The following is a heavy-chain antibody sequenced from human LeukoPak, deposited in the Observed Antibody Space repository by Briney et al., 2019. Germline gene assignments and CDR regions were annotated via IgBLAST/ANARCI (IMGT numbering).Heavy chain of an antibody. CDR1: GGSISSSNW. Sequence: SETLSLTCAVSGGSISSSNWWIWLRQPPGKGLEWIGYIYYSGSTNYNPSLKSRVTISVDTSKKQLSLKLSSVTAADTAVYYCARDPRQRGGWFDPWGQGTLVTVSS. CDR2: IYYSGST. D-gene: IGHD6-25*01. J-gene: IGHJ5*02. CDR3: ARDPRQRGGWFDP. V-gene: IGHV4-4*02.